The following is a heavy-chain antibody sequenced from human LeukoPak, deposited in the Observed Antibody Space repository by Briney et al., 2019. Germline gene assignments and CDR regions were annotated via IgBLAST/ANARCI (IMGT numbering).Heavy chain of an antibody. CDR2: IYYSGST. V-gene: IGHV4-59*01. D-gene: IGHD6-13*01. CDR1: GGSISSYY. Sequence: SETLSLTCTVSGGSISSYYWSWIRQPPGKGLEWIGYIYYSGSTNYNPSLKSRVTISVDTSKNQFSLKLSSVTAADTAVYYCARGGGAAAGKEYYYYYMDVWGKGTTVTVSS. J-gene: IGHJ6*03. CDR3: ARGGGAAAGKEYYYYYMDV.